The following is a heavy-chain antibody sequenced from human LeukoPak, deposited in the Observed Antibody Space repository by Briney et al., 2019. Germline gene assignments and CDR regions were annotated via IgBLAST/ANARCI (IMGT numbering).Heavy chain of an antibody. CDR1: GFTFSRYS. J-gene: IGHJ4*02. V-gene: IGHV3-21*01. CDR3: ARAPDVLKFFDY. Sequence: GGSLRLSCAASGFTFSRYSMHWVRQAPGKGLEWVSSITSGSGYIYYADSVKGRFTISRDNAKNSLYLQMNSLRAEDTAVYYCARAPDVLKFFDYWGQGTLVTVSS. CDR2: ITSGSGYI.